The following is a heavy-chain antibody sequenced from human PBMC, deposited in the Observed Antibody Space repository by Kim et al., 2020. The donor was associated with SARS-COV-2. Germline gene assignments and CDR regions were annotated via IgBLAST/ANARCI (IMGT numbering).Heavy chain of an antibody. J-gene: IGHJ4*02. V-gene: IGHV3-33*06. CDR2: IWYDGSNK. CDR1: GFTFSSYA. CDR3: ANSPSYDSSGYYLWAPFDY. Sequence: GGSLRLSCAASGFTFSSYAMHWVRQAPGKGLEWVAVIWYDGSNKYYADSVKGRFTISRDNSKNTLYLQMNSLRAEDTAVYYCANSPSYDSSGYYLWAPFDYWGQGTLVTVSS. D-gene: IGHD3-22*01.